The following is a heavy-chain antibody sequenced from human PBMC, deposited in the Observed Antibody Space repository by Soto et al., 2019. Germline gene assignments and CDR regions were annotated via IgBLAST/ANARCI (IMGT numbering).Heavy chain of an antibody. D-gene: IGHD3-10*01. CDR2: IIPIFGTA. J-gene: IGHJ4*02. V-gene: IGHV1-69*06. Sequence: QVQLVQSGAEVKKPGSSVKVSCKASGGTFSSYAISWVRQAPGQGLEWMGGIIPIFGTATYAQKFQGRVTITAEKPTSTAYVERRGLRSEDSPVYYCPGPGGSGGYYPDGGQGPLVPVSS. CDR3: PGPGGSGGYYPD. CDR1: GGTFSSYA.